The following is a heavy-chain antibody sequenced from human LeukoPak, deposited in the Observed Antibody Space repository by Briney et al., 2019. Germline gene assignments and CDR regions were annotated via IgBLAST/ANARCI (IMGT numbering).Heavy chain of an antibody. J-gene: IGHJ5*02. CDR1: GYTFTGYC. Sequence: ASVKVSCKASGYTFTGYCMHWVRQAPGQGLEWMGWINPNSGGTNYAQKFQCRVTMTRDTSISTAYMELSRLRSDDTAVYYCARGYFDMDNWFDPWGQGTLVTVSS. CDR3: ARGYFDMDNWFDP. D-gene: IGHD3-9*01. V-gene: IGHV1-2*02. CDR2: INPNSGGT.